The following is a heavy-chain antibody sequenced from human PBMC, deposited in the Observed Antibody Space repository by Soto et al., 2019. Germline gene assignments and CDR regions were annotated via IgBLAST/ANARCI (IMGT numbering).Heavy chain of an antibody. Sequence: GASVKVSCKASGYTFTSYAIHWVRQAPGQRLEWMGWINAGNGNTKYSQKFQGRVTITRDTSASTAYMELSSLRSEDTAVYYCARDQVQLWLSWFDPWGQGTLVTVSS. CDR2: INAGNGNT. J-gene: IGHJ5*02. D-gene: IGHD5-18*01. CDR3: ARDQVQLWLSWFDP. V-gene: IGHV1-3*01. CDR1: GYTFTSYA.